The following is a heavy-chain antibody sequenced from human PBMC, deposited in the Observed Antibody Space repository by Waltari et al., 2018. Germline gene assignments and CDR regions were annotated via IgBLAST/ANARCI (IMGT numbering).Heavy chain of an antibody. Sequence: QVQLVQSGAEVKKPGASVKVSCKASGYTFTGYYMHWVRQAPGQGLEWMGRINPNSGGTNYAQKVQGRVTMTRDTSISTAYMELSRLRSDDTAVYYCARDGIAAAGAFDYWGQGTLVTVSS. CDR2: INPNSGGT. CDR3: ARDGIAAAGAFDY. D-gene: IGHD6-13*01. CDR1: GYTFTGYY. J-gene: IGHJ4*02. V-gene: IGHV1-2*06.